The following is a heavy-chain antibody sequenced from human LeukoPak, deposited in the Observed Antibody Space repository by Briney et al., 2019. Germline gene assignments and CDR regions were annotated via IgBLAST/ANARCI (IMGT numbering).Heavy chain of an antibody. J-gene: IGHJ5*02. CDR1: GGSISSHY. V-gene: IGHV4-59*11. Sequence: SETLSLTCTVSGGSISSHYWSWIRQPPGKGLEWIGYIYYSGSTNYNPSLKSRVTISADTSKNQFSLKLSSVTAADTAVYYCAREVGYYDSSGRPYYNWFDPWGQGTLVTVSS. CDR2: IYYSGST. CDR3: AREVGYYDSSGRPYYNWFDP. D-gene: IGHD3-22*01.